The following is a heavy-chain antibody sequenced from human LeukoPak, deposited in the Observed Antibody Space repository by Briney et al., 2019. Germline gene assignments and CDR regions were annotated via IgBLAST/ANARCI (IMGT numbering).Heavy chain of an antibody. Sequence: HSETLSLTCSVSGGSISISNYFWGWIRQPPGKGLEWIASISSTGITHYYPSLESRISVSVETSKNQFPLKLTSLTAADTAVYYCAFSGWFWGAFDYWGQGILVTVSS. CDR2: ISSTGIT. CDR3: AFSGWFWGAFDY. V-gene: IGHV4-39*01. J-gene: IGHJ4*02. CDR1: GGSISISNYF. D-gene: IGHD6-19*01.